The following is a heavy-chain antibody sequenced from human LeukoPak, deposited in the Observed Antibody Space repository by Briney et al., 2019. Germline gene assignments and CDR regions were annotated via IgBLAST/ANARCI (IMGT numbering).Heavy chain of an antibody. D-gene: IGHD3-9*01. CDR1: GFTFSSYG. J-gene: IGHJ6*03. CDR3: AKDLGEGILTGYYTYYYYYMDV. V-gene: IGHV3-23*01. Sequence: GGSLRLSCAASGFTFSSYGMSWVRQAPGKGLEWVSAISGSGGSTYYADSVKGRFTISRDNSKNTLYLQMNSLRAEDTAVYYCAKDLGEGILTGYYTYYYYYMDVWGKGTTVTISS. CDR2: ISGSGGST.